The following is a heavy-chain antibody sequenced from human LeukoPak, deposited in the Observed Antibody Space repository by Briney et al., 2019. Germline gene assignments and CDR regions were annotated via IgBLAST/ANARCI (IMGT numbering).Heavy chain of an antibody. CDR1: GYTFTGYY. J-gene: IGHJ4*02. V-gene: IGHV1-2*02. CDR3: ARGERRHCSGGSCPSVN. Sequence: ASVKVSCKASGYTFTGYYMHWVRQAPGQGLEGMGWINPNSGGTNYAQKFQGRVTMTRDTSISTAYMELSRLRSDDTAVYYCARGERRHCSGGSCPSVNWGQGTLVTVSS. CDR2: INPNSGGT. D-gene: IGHD2-15*01.